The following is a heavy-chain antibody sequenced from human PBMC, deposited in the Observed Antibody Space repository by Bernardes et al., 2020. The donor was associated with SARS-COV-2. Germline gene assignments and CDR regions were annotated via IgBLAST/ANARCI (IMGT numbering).Heavy chain of an antibody. CDR1: GTSFTIYY. Sequence: SEPLSLTCDVYGTSFTIYYWSWIRQPPGKGLEWIGDISQNGSTNYNPSLKSRVIISRDTSTSQFSLNVNSVTAADTAVYFCARVNIERMGLDYWGQGILVTVSS. CDR2: ISQNGST. V-gene: IGHV4-34*01. J-gene: IGHJ4*02. CDR3: ARVNIERMGLDY. D-gene: IGHD5-12*01.